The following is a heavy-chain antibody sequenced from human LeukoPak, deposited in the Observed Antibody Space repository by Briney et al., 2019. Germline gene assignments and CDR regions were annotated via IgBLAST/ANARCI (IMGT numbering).Heavy chain of an antibody. D-gene: IGHD2-21*02. CDR1: GYSISSCYY. Sequence: SETLSLTCAVSGYSISSCYYWGWIRQPPGKGLEGIVSIYHSGSTYYNASLKSRFTISVDMSKNQFSLKLSSVTAADTAVYYCARVPIVVVTAPIRYWGQGTLVTVS. CDR3: ARVPIVVVTAPIRY. CDR2: IYHSGST. J-gene: IGHJ4*02. V-gene: IGHV4-38-2*01.